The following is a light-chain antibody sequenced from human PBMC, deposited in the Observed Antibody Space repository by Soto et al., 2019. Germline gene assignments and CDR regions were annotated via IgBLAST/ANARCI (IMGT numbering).Light chain of an antibody. CDR3: SSYTRSSTLI. Sequence: QAVVTQPPSVSGAPGQRVTISCTGSSSNIGAGYDVHWYQQLPGTAPKLLIYGNSNRPSGVPDRFSGSKSGTSASLAITGLQAEDEADYYCSSYTRSSTLIFGIGTKLTVL. CDR2: GNS. V-gene: IGLV1-40*01. CDR1: SSNIGAGYD. J-gene: IGLJ1*01.